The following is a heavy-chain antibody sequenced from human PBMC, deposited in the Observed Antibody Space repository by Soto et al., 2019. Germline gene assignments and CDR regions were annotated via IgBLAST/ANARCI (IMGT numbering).Heavy chain of an antibody. V-gene: IGHV4-61*01. CDR3: ARSIYDSSGYYLNFDY. D-gene: IGHD3-22*01. CDR2: IYYSGST. Sequence: SETLSLTCTVSGGSVSSGSYYWSWIRQPPGKGLEWIGYIYYSGSTNYNPSLKSRVTISVDTSKNQFSLKLSPVTAADTAVYYCARSIYDSSGYYLNFDYWGQGNMVTVSS. J-gene: IGHJ4*02. CDR1: GGSVSSGSYY.